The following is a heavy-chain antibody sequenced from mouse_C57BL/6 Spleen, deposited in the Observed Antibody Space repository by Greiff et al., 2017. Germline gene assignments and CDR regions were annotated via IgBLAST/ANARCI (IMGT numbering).Heavy chain of an antibody. CDR3: ARSPYGSSPYAMDY. D-gene: IGHD1-1*01. Sequence: VQLQQSGAELVRPGTSVKLSCKASGYTFTSYWMHWVKQRPGQGLEWIGVIDPSDSYTNYNQKFKGKATLTVDTSSSTAYMQLSSLTSEDSAVYYCARSPYGSSPYAMDYWGQGTSVTVSS. CDR2: IDPSDSYT. J-gene: IGHJ4*01. V-gene: IGHV1-59*01. CDR1: GYTFTSYW.